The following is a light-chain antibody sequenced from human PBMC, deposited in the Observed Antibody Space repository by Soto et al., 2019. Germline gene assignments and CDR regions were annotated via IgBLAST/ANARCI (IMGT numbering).Light chain of an antibody. CDR1: SSDVGGYNY. Sequence: QSVLTQPASVSGSPGQSITISCSGTSSDVGGYNYVSWYQQHPDKAPKLMIFDVSYRPSGVSNRFSGSKSGNTASLTISGLQSEDEADYYCTSYTSSTTLIFGTGTKVTVL. J-gene: IGLJ1*01. V-gene: IGLV2-14*01. CDR3: TSYTSSTTLI. CDR2: DVS.